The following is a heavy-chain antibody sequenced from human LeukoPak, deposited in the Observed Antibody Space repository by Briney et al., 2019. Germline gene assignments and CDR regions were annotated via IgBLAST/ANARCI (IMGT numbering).Heavy chain of an antibody. V-gene: IGHV3-49*04. D-gene: IGHD3-3*01. J-gene: IGHJ4*02. CDR1: GFTFSSYG. CDR2: IRSKAYGGTT. CDR3: TRDLYYDFWSGFDY. Sequence: PGGSLRLSCAASGFTFSSYGMHWVRQAPGKGLEWVGFIRSKAYGGTTEYAASVKGRFTISRDDSKSIAYLQMNSLKTEDTAVYYCTRDLYYDFWSGFDYWGQGTLVTVSS.